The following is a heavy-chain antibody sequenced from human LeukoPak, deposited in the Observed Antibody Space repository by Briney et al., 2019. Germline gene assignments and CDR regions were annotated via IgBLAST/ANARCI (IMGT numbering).Heavy chain of an antibody. CDR2: IIPIFGTA. J-gene: IGHJ3*02. CDR1: GGTFSSYA. V-gene: IGHV1-69*05. CDR3: TGSREGYCSSTSCYPDAFDI. D-gene: IGHD2-2*01. Sequence: SVKVSCKASGGTFSSYAISWVRQAPGQGLEWMGGIIPIFGTANFAQKFQGRVTITTDESTSTAYMELSSLRSEDTAVYYCTGSREGYCSSTSCYPDAFDIWGQGTMVTVSS.